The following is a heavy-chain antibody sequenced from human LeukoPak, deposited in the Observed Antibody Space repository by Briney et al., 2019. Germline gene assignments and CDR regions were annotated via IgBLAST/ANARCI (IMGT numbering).Heavy chain of an antibody. CDR3: ARAFYGSAPFDP. CDR2: ISSSSSYI. V-gene: IGHV3-21*01. J-gene: IGHJ5*02. Sequence: PGGSLRLSCAASGFTFSSYAMSWVRQAPGKGLEWVSSISSSSSYIYYADSVKGRFTISRDNAKNSLYLQMNSLRAEDTAVYYCARAFYGSAPFDPWGQGTLVTVSS. D-gene: IGHD3-10*01. CDR1: GFTFSSYA.